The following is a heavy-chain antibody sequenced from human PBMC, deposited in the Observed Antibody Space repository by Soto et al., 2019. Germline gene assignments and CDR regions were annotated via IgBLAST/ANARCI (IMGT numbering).Heavy chain of an antibody. V-gene: IGHV1-69*08. CDR1: GGTFSSYT. D-gene: IGHD2-15*01. Sequence: QVQLVQSGAEVKKPGSSVKVSCKASGGTFSSYTISWVRQAPGQGLEWMGRIIPILGIANYAQKFQGRVTITADKSTSTAYMELSSLRSEDTAVYYCARDSRGVVVAAADAFDIWGQGTMVTVSS. CDR3: ARDSRGVVVAAADAFDI. CDR2: IIPILGIA. J-gene: IGHJ3*02.